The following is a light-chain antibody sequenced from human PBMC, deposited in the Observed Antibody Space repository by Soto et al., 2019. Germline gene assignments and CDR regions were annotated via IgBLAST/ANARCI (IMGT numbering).Light chain of an antibody. CDR2: AAS. J-gene: IGKJ1*01. Sequence: DIHMTQSPSSLSASIRDRVSITCRASQNITTCLHWYQQRPGRSPNLLIYAASHLQNGVPSRFSGSGSGPDFTLTNDSLQPEDFATYDCQQSYTAPWTFGQGTNVESK. CDR3: QQSYTAPWT. CDR1: QNITTC. V-gene: IGKV1-39*01.